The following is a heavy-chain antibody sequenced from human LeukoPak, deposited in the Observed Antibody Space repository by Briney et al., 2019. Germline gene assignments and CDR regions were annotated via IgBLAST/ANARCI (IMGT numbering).Heavy chain of an antibody. CDR2: ITSNDAGT. CDR1: GFTFSIYA. V-gene: IGHV3-23*01. J-gene: IGHJ4*02. Sequence: PGGSLRHSCADSGFTFSIYAMRWVRQAPGKGLAWVSSITSNDAGTFYADSAHDRFTISRDNSKNTLYLQIRRLRAEDTAMYYCAKDRPNYHESNGHYYRPNGDYWGQGTLVTVSS. D-gene: IGHD3-22*01. CDR3: AKDRPNYHESNGHYYRPNGDY.